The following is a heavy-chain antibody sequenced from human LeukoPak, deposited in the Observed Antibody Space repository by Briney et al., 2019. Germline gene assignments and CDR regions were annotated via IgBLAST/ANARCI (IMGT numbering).Heavy chain of an antibody. CDR2: ISAYSGNT. CDR1: GYTFTSYG. V-gene: IGHV1-18*01. J-gene: IGHJ4*02. CDR3: ARDGQGRYYFDY. D-gene: IGHD1-14*01. Sequence: ASVKVSCKASGYTFTSYGISWVRQAPGQGLEWMGWISAYSGNTNYAQKLQGRVTMTTDTSTTTAYMELRSLRSDDTAVYYCARDGQGRYYFDYWGQGTLVTVSS.